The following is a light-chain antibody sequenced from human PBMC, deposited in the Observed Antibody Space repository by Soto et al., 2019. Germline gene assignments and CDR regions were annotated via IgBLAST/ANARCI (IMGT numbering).Light chain of an antibody. Sequence: VMMQSPATLSLSPGDRAILSCRASHSVSTNLAWYQQKPGQAPRLLIYGASNRATGIPDRFSGSGSGTDFTLTISRLEPEDFAVYYCQQYGSSGTFGQGTKVDI. J-gene: IGKJ1*01. CDR3: QQYGSSGT. CDR2: GAS. V-gene: IGKV3-20*01. CDR1: HSVSTN.